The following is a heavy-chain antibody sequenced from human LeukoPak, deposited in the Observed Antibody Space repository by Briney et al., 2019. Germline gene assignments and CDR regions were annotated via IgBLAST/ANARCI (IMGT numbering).Heavy chain of an antibody. Sequence: VASVKVSCKASGGTFSSYAIIWVRQAPGQGLEWMGGIIPIFCTANYAQKFQGRVTITADGYTRTAYMELSSLRSEDTAVYYCARGDWFSGVNGDSSSADYWGQGTLVTVSS. J-gene: IGHJ4*02. CDR1: GGTFSSYA. D-gene: IGHD6-6*01. CDR3: ARGDWFSGVNGDSSSADY. CDR2: IIPIFCTA. V-gene: IGHV1-69*13.